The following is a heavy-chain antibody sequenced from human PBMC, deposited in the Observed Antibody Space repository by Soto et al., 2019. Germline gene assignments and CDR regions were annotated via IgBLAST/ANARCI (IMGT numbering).Heavy chain of an antibody. J-gene: IGHJ6*02. CDR3: ARGGYCSSTSCYVDYYYYGMDV. Sequence: SETLSLTCAVSGYSISSSNWWGWIRQPPGKGLEWIGYIYYSGTTYYNPSLKSRVTMSVDTSKNQFSLKLTSVTAVDTAVYYCARGGYCSSTSCYVDYYYYGMDVWGQGTTVTVSS. D-gene: IGHD2-2*03. CDR1: GYSISSSNW. V-gene: IGHV4-28*03. CDR2: IYYSGTT.